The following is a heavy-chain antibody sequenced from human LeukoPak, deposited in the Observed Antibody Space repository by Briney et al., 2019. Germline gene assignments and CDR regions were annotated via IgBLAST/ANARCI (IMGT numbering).Heavy chain of an antibody. D-gene: IGHD5-18*01. J-gene: IGHJ4*02. Sequence: AGGSLRLSCAASGFTFSSYAMSWVRQAPGKGLEWVSAISGSGGSTYYADSVKGRFTISRDYSKNTLYLQMNSLRAEDTAVYYCRLDTAMVSSEDYWGQGTLVTVSS. CDR1: GFTFSSYA. CDR2: ISGSGGST. V-gene: IGHV3-23*01. CDR3: RLDTAMVSSEDY.